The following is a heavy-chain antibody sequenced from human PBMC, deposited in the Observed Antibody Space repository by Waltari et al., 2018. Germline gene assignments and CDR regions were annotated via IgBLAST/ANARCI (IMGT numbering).Heavy chain of an antibody. Sequence: QVQLQESGPGLVKPSETLSLTCTVSGGSISSYYWSWIRQPAGKGLEWIGRIYTSGSTNYNPSLKSRVTMSVDTSKNQCSLKLSSVTAADTAVYYCAGTTGYSSSWPPFDPWGQGTLVTVSS. CDR2: IYTSGST. D-gene: IGHD6-13*01. CDR3: AGTTGYSSSWPPFDP. V-gene: IGHV4-4*07. J-gene: IGHJ5*02. CDR1: GGSISSYY.